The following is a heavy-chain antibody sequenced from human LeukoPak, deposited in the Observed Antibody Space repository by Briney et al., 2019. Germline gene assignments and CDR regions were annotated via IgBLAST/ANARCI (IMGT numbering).Heavy chain of an antibody. J-gene: IGHJ4*02. Sequence: GGSLRLSCAASGFRLSSYVMSWVRQAPGKGLEYVSSIDGSDGASYYADSVKGRFTISRDNSKNTLFLQMNSLRVEDTAVYYCARVDSGNYDYWGQGTLLTVSS. D-gene: IGHD1-26*01. CDR2: IDGSDGAS. CDR3: ARVDSGNYDY. V-gene: IGHV3-23*01. CDR1: GFRLSSYV.